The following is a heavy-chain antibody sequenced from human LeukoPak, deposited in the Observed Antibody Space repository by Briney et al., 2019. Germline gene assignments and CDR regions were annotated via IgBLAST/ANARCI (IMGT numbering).Heavy chain of an antibody. J-gene: IGHJ4*02. CDR1: GYTFTSYD. Sequence: ASVKVSCKASGYTFTSYDINWVRQATGQGLEWMGWMNPNSGNTGYAQKFQGWVTMTRDTSISTAYMELSRLRSDDTAVYYCATGYCSGGSCYSVLVYWGQGTLVTVSS. CDR2: MNPNSGNT. V-gene: IGHV1-8*01. D-gene: IGHD2-15*01. CDR3: ATGYCSGGSCYSVLVY.